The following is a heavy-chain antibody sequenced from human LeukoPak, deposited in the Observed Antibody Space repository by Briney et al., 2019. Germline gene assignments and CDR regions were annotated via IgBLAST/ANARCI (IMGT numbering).Heavy chain of an antibody. V-gene: IGHV3-33*01. CDR3: ARDATSKYYYYMDV. CDR1: GFTFSDYG. CDR2: IWYDGINK. Sequence: PGRSLRLSCAASGFTFSDYGMHWVRQAPGKGLEWVAVIWYDGINKYYADSVKGRFTIPRDNSKNTLYLQMNSLRAEDTAVYYCARDATSKYYYYMDVWGKGTTVTVSS. J-gene: IGHJ6*03.